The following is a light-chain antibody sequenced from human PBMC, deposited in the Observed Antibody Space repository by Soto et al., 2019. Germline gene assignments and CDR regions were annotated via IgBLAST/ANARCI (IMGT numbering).Light chain of an antibody. CDR1: SSDIGAYNY. CDR3: SSYTSSATLV. CDR2: DAT. J-gene: IGLJ2*01. V-gene: IGLV2-14*03. Sequence: QSALTQPASVSGTPGQSIAISCTGASSDIGAYNYVSWYQHHPGKAPKLIIYDATKRPSGVSDRFSGSKSGNTTSLTISGLRAEDEGDYYCSSYTSSATLVFGGGTKLTVL.